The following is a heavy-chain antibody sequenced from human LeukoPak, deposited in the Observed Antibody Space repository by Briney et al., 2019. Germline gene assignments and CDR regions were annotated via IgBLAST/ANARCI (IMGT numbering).Heavy chain of an antibody. J-gene: IGHJ4*02. CDR1: GGTFSSYA. CDR2: IIPIFGTA. V-gene: IGHV1-69*13. CDR3: ATTGNSNHRYFDY. Sequence: SVKVSCKASGGTFSSYAISWVRQAPGQGLEWMGGIIPIFGTANYAQKFQGRVTITADESTSTAYMELSSLRSEDTAVYYCATTGNSNHRYFDYWGQGTLVTVSS. D-gene: IGHD4-11*01.